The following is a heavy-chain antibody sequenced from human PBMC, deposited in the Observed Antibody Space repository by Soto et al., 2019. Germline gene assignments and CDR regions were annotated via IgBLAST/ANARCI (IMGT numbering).Heavy chain of an antibody. Sequence: QVQLQESGPGLVKASQTMSLTCTVSGGSISRGIYYWSWIRQPPGKGMEWIGYIYYSGSTYYNPSLKRRVIISVVTSKNQFPLKLSSVTATDTAVYYCARGDLRDSSGYDTVDYWCQGTLVTVSS. V-gene: IGHV4-31*03. J-gene: IGHJ4*02. CDR2: IYYSGST. CDR3: ARGDLRDSSGYDTVDY. CDR1: GGSISRGIYY. D-gene: IGHD3-22*01.